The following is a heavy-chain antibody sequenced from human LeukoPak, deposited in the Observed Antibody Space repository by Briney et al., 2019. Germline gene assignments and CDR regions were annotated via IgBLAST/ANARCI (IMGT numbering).Heavy chain of an antibody. J-gene: IGHJ4*02. Sequence: GGSLRLSYAASGFTFSSYAMHWVRQAPGKGLEWVAVISYDGSNKYYADSVKGRFTISRDNSKNTLYLQMNSLRAEDTAVYYCARIGSPGYWGQGTLATVSS. D-gene: IGHD2-15*01. CDR1: GFTFSSYA. CDR3: ARIGSPGY. CDR2: ISYDGSNK. V-gene: IGHV3-30*04.